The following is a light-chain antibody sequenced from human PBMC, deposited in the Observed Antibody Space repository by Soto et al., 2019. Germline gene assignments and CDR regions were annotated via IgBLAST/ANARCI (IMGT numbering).Light chain of an antibody. J-gene: IGLJ2*01. CDR2: GDS. CDR3: QSYDSSLSGSV. V-gene: IGLV1-40*01. CDR1: SSNIGGGYD. Sequence: QSVLTQPPSVSGAPGQRVTISCTGSSSNIGGGYDVHWYQQLPGTAPKLLIYGDSNRPSGVADRFSGSKSGTSASLAITGLQAEDEADDYCQSYDSSLSGSVFGRGTKLTVL.